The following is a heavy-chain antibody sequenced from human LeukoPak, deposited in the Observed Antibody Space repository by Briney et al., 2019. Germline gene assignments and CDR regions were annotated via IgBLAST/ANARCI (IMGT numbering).Heavy chain of an antibody. CDR3: ARAFIRRSVAGPFDY. J-gene: IGHJ4*02. Sequence: PGGSLRLSCAASGFTVSSNYMSWVRQAPGKGLEWVSVIYSGGSAYYADSVKGRFTISRDNSKNTLNLQMNSLRAEDTAVYYCARAFIRRSVAGPFDYWGQGTLVTVSS. D-gene: IGHD6-19*01. CDR1: GFTVSSNY. V-gene: IGHV3-66*01. CDR2: IYSGGSA.